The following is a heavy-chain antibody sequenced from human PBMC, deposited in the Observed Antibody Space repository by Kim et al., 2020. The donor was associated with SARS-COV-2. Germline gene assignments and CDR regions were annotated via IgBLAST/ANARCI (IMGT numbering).Heavy chain of an antibody. V-gene: IGHV4-59*01. Sequence: SETLSLTCTVSGASTTSDYWSWIRQSPGKALQWIGYISYLGDINYNPSLRGRVTISLDTSKDQLSLRLTSVTATDTAIYFCVKGSGRGQSLVEPWGQGSLVTVSS. CDR2: ISYLGDI. CDR3: VKGSGRGQSLVEP. CDR1: GASTTSDY. D-gene: IGHD3-10*01. J-gene: IGHJ5*02.